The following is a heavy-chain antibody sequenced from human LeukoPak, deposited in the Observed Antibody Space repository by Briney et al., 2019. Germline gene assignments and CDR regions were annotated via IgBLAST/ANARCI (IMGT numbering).Heavy chain of an antibody. J-gene: IGHJ1*01. CDR1: GFTFSSYA. CDR2: ISNTGGST. D-gene: IGHD2-15*01. CDR3: AQQVGYCSSGSCYFTY. Sequence: GGSLRLSCVASGFTFSSYAMSWVRLAPGKGLEWVSAISNTGGSTYYADSVKGRFTISRDKSKNTLSLQMNSLRAEDTAVYYCAQQVGYCSSGSCYFTYWGQGTLVTVSS. V-gene: IGHV3-23*01.